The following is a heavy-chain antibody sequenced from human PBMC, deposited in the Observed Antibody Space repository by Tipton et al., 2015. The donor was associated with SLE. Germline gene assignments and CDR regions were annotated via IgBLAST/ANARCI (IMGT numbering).Heavy chain of an antibody. J-gene: IGHJ6*02. CDR1: GGSLTNSYW. CDR2: IYHSGSA. Sequence: TLSLTCAVSGGSLTNSYWWTWVRQTPGKGLEWIGEIYHSGSANYNPSLKSRLTISVDKSKNQFSLKLRSMTAADTAVYYCARAIWYSGSYGMDVCSHVSTVPASS. V-gene: IGHV4-4*02. D-gene: IGHD6-6*01. CDR3: ARAIWYSGSYGMDV.